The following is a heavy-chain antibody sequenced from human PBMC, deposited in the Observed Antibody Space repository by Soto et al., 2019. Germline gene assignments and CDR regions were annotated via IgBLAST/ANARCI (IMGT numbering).Heavy chain of an antibody. CDR1: GFTFSNYG. Sequence: QVQLVESGGGVVQPGRSLRLSCTAFGFTFSNYGIHWVRQAPGKGLEWVAVIWPDGNNKYYPDSVKGRFTISRDNSKNTLYLQMNSLRAEDTAVYYCARAGIVATTQLGWFDPWGKGTLVTVSS. CDR2: IWPDGNNK. D-gene: IGHD1-26*01. J-gene: IGHJ5*02. V-gene: IGHV3-33*01. CDR3: ARAGIVATTQLGWFDP.